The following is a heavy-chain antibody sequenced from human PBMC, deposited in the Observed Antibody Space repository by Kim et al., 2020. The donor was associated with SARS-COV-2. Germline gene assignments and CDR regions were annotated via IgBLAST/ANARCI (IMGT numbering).Heavy chain of an antibody. CDR2: IWYDGSNK. CDR1: GFTFSSYG. J-gene: IGHJ4*02. Sequence: GGSLRLSCAASGFTFSSYGMHWVRQAPGKGLEWVAVIWYDGSNKYYADSVKGRFTISRDNSKNTLYLQMNSLRAEDTAVYYCAKDPTYYYDSSGFDYWGQGTLVTVSS. D-gene: IGHD3-22*01. V-gene: IGHV3-33*06. CDR3: AKDPTYYYDSSGFDY.